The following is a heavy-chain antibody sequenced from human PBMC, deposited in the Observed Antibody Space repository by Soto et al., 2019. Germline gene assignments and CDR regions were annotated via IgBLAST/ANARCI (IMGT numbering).Heavy chain of an antibody. V-gene: IGHV3-23*01. J-gene: IGHJ4*02. Sequence: EVQVLDSGGGLVQPGGSLRLSCAASGFTFNNYAMNWVRQAPGKGLEWVATISATGGSTYYADSVKGRFTISRDNYKNTLDLQMNGLRVEDTAVYYCAKDRLAGKFDYWGQGTQVTVSS. CDR1: GFTFNNYA. CDR2: ISATGGST. CDR3: AKDRLAGKFDY.